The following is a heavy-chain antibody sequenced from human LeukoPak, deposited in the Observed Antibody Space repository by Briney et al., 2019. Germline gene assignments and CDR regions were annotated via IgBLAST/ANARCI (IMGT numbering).Heavy chain of an antibody. J-gene: IGHJ5*02. CDR1: GGSISSHY. V-gene: IGHV4-59*11. CDR2: IYYSGST. CDR3: TRARVFWFDP. Sequence: SETLSLTCTVSGGSISSHYWSWIRQPPGKGLEWIGYIYYSGSTNYNPSLKSRVTISVDTSKNQFSLRLSSVTAADTAVYYCTRARVFWFDPWGQGTLATVSS. D-gene: IGHD3-10*01.